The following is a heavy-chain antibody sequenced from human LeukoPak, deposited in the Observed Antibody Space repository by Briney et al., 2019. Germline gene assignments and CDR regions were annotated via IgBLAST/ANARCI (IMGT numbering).Heavy chain of an antibody. D-gene: IGHD3-3*01. Sequence: ASVKVSCKASGYTFTAYYMHWVRQAPGQGLEWMGWINPNSGGTNYAQKFQGRVTMTRDTSISTAYMELSRLRSDDTAVYYCMLVFRDQTDEYFQHWGQGTLVTVSS. CDR1: GYTFTAYY. V-gene: IGHV1-2*02. J-gene: IGHJ1*01. CDR2: INPNSGGT. CDR3: MLVFRDQTDEYFQH.